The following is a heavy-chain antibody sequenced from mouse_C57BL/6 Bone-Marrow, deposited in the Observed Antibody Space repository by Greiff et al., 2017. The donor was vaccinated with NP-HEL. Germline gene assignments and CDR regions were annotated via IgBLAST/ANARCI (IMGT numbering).Heavy chain of an antibody. J-gene: IGHJ4*01. Sequence: VQLQQSGAELVRPGASVKLSCKASGYTFTDYYINWVKQRPGQGLEWIARIYPGSGNTYYNEKFKGKATLTAEKSSSTAYMQLSSLTSEDSAVYFGARCEVVATDYYAMDYWGQGTSVTVSS. D-gene: IGHD1-1*01. CDR2: IYPGSGNT. CDR1: GYTFTDYY. V-gene: IGHV1-76*01. CDR3: ARCEVVATDYYAMDY.